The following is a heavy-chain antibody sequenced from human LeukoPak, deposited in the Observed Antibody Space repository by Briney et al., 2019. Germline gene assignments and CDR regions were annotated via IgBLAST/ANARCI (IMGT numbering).Heavy chain of an antibody. V-gene: IGHV1-69*13. J-gene: IGHJ5*02. CDR2: IIPIFGTA. CDR3: ARVPRIAVNWFDP. CDR1: GGSFSSYA. D-gene: IGHD6-19*01. Sequence: ASVKVSCTASGGSFSSYAISWVRQAPGQGLEWMGGIIPIFGTATYAQNFQGRVTITADESTSTAYMELSSLRSEDTAVYYCARVPRIAVNWFDPWGQGTLVTVSS.